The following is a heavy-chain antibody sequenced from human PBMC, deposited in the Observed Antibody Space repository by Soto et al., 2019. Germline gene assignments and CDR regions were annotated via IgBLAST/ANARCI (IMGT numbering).Heavy chain of an antibody. D-gene: IGHD1-1*01. CDR2: TSYDGNNE. J-gene: IGHJ4*02. CDR3: AKDKGVFNWATSYFDY. Sequence: GGSLRLSCAASGFTFSNYAMHWARQAPGKGLEWVALTSYDGNNEYYTDSVKGRFTISRDNSKNTLFLQMNSPRPEDTAVYYCAKDKGVFNWATSYFDYWGQGALVTVSS. V-gene: IGHV3-30*18. CDR1: GFTFSNYA.